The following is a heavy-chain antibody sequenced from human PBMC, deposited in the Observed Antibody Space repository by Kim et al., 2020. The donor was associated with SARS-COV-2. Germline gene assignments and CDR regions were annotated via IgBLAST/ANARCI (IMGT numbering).Heavy chain of an antibody. CDR2: ISSSSSTI. CDR1: GFTFSTYN. CDR3: ARILRGYTYGPSDY. J-gene: IGHJ4*02. D-gene: IGHD5-18*01. V-gene: IGHV3-48*04. Sequence: GGSLRLSCAASGFTFSTYNMNWVRQAPGKGLEWISYISSSSSTIYYADSMKGRFTISRDNAENSLYLQMNSLRAEDTAVYYCARILRGYTYGPSDYWGQG.